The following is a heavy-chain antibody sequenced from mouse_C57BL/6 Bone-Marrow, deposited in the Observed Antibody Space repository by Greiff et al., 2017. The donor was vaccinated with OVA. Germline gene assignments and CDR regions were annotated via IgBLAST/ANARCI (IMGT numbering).Heavy chain of an antibody. CDR1: GFSFNTYA. Sequence: EVQRVESGGGLVQPKGSLKLSCAASGFSFNTYAMNWVRQAPGQGLEWVARIRSKSNNYATYYADSVKDRFTISRDNARNTLYLQMSSLKSEDTAMYYCTRGGYGSREDYWGQGTSVTVSS. D-gene: IGHD1-1*01. CDR2: IRSKSNNYAT. J-gene: IGHJ4*01. CDR3: TRGGYGSREDY. V-gene: IGHV10-1*01.